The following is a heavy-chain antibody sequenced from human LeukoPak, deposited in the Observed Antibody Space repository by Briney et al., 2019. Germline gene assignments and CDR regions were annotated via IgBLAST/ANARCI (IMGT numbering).Heavy chain of an antibody. CDR1: GFTFSSYA. CDR2: ISYDGSNK. CDR3: ARDRVKQTRLKIYDRISAFDI. D-gene: IGHD3-22*01. Sequence: PGGSLRLSCAASGFTFSSYAMHWVRQAPGKGLEWVAVISYDGSNKYYADSVKGRFTISRDNSKNTLYLQMNSLRAEDTAVYYCARDRVKQTRLKIYDRISAFDIWGQGTMVTVSS. V-gene: IGHV3-30-3*01. J-gene: IGHJ3*02.